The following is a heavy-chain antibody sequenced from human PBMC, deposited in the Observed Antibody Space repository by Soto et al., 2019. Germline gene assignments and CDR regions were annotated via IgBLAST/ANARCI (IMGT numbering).Heavy chain of an antibody. CDR1: AYSFTTYW. CDR2: IYPGDSDT. J-gene: IGHJ3*02. D-gene: IGHD4-4*01. CDR3: GWSMTTVTTDGAFDI. V-gene: IGHV5-51*01. Sequence: PGESLKISCKGSAYSFTTYWIGWVRQMPGKGLEWMGIIYPGDSDTRYSPSFQGQVTISADKSINTAYLQWSSLKASDTAMYYCGWSMTTVTTDGAFDIRAQRTTVTVSS.